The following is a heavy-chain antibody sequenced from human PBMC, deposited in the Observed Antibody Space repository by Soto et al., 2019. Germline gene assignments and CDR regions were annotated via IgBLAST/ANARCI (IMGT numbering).Heavy chain of an antibody. CDR3: TTDSSSFDGMDV. J-gene: IGHJ6*02. CDR1: GFTFIGSA. CDR2: IRSKANSYAT. Sequence: GSLRLSCAASGFTFIGSAIHCVRHASLKGLEWVGRIRSKANSYATAYAASVKGRFTISRDDSKNTAYLQMNSLKTEDTAVYYCTTDSSSFDGMDVWGQGTTVTVS. V-gene: IGHV3-73*01. D-gene: IGHD6-13*01.